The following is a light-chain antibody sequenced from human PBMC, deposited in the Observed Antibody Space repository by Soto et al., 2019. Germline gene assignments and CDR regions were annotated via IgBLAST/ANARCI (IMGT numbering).Light chain of an antibody. V-gene: IGLV3-27*01. Sequence: SYELTQPSSVSVSPGKTARITCSGDVLGKKYARWFQQKPGQAPVVVIDKDSERPSGIPERFSGFSSGTTVTLTISGAQVEDEADYYCYSAADNIGVFGGGTKLTVL. CDR3: YSAADNIGV. J-gene: IGLJ3*02. CDR1: VLGKKY. CDR2: KDS.